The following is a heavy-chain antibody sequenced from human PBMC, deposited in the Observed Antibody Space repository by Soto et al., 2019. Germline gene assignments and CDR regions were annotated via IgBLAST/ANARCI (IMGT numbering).Heavy chain of an antibody. CDR1: GYSFTSYW. Sequence: GESLKISCKGSGYSFTSYWISWVRQMPGKGLESMGRIDPSDSYTNYSPSFQGHVTISADKSISTAYLQWSSLKASDTAMYYCASRPKYSSSNYYYYGMDVWGQGTTVTVSS. CDR3: ASRPKYSSSNYYYYGMDV. V-gene: IGHV5-10-1*01. D-gene: IGHD6-13*01. CDR2: IDPSDSYT. J-gene: IGHJ6*02.